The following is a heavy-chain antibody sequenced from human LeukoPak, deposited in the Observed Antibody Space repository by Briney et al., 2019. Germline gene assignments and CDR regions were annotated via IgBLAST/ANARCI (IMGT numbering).Heavy chain of an antibody. D-gene: IGHD4-17*01. V-gene: IGHV3-30*02. J-gene: IGHJ5*02. CDR3: ARGMTTVTRNWFDP. CDR2: IRYVGSNK. CDR1: GFTFSSYG. Sequence: GGSLRLSCAASGFTFSSYGMHWVRQAPGKGLEWVAFIRYVGSNKYYADSVKGRFTISRDNSKNTLYLQMNSLRAEDTAVYYCARGMTTVTRNWFDPWGQGTLVTVSS.